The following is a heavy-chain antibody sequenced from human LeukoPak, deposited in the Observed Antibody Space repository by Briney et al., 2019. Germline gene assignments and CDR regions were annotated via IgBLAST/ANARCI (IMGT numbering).Heavy chain of an antibody. CDR3: ARSYDSSGYYYYAFDI. J-gene: IGHJ3*02. CDR1: GGSISSYY. V-gene: IGHV4-59*01. Sequence: SETLPLTCTVSGGSISSYYWSWIRQPPGKGLEWIGHIYYSGSTKYNPSLKSRVTISVDTSKNQFSLKLSSVTAADTAVYYCARSYDSSGYYYYAFDIWGQGTMVTVSS. D-gene: IGHD3-22*01. CDR2: IYYSGST.